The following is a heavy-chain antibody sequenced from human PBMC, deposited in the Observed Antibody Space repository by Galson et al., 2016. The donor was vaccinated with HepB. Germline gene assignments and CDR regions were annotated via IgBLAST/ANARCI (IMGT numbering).Heavy chain of an antibody. CDR3: ARRAFCGGDCSAFDY. J-gene: IGHJ4*02. Sequence: SVKVSCKASGDTFNIHSLAWVRQAPGQGLEWMGGINALIGTADYAQKFQGRVTITADASTRTGYLELSSLRSDDTAVYYCARRAFCGGDCSAFDYWGQGSLVIVS. CDR2: INALIGTA. V-gene: IGHV1-69*13. D-gene: IGHD2-21*01. CDR1: GDTFNIHS.